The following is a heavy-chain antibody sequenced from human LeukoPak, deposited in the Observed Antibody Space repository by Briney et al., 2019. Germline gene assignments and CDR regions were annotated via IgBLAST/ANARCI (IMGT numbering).Heavy chain of an antibody. Sequence: ETLSLTCTVSGGSISSYYWSWVRQAPGKGLEWVSVIYSGGSTSYAESVKGRFTISRDNSKNTLYLQMNSLRAEDTAVYYCARDFGGIGHFDYWGQGTLVTVSS. V-gene: IGHV3-66*01. CDR1: GGSISSYY. CDR2: IYSGGST. J-gene: IGHJ4*02. D-gene: IGHD3-10*01. CDR3: ARDFGGIGHFDY.